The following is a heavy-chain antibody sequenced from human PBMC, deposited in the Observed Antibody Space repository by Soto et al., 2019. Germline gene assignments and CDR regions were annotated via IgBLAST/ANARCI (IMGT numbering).Heavy chain of an antibody. Sequence: TLSLTCAVSGGSISSSNWWSWVRQPPGKGLEWIGEIYHSGSTNYNPSLKSRVTTSVDKSKNQFSLKLSSVTAADTAVYYCARDEQQLVPGYWGQGTLVTVSS. D-gene: IGHD6-13*01. CDR3: ARDEQQLVPGY. V-gene: IGHV4-4*02. CDR2: IYHSGST. J-gene: IGHJ4*02. CDR1: GGSISSSNW.